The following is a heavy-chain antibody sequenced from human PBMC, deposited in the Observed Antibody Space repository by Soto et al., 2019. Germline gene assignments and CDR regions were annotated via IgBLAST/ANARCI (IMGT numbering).Heavy chain of an antibody. D-gene: IGHD3-10*01. Sequence: QVQLVQSGSELKKPGASVKVSCKASGYTFTSYAMNWVRQAPGQGLEWMGWINTNTGNPTYAQGFTGRFVFSLDTSVRTAYLQICSLKAEDTAVDYCARDGITMVRGVSKRCMDVWCQVTTVTVSS. CDR1: GYTFTSYA. CDR3: ARDGITMVRGVSKRCMDV. V-gene: IGHV7-4-1*01. CDR2: INTNTGNP. J-gene: IGHJ6*02.